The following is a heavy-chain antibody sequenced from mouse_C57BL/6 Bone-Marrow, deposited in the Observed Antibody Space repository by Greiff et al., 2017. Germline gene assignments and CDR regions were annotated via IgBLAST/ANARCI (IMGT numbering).Heavy chain of an antibody. CDR1: GYTFTSYG. D-gene: IGHD1-1*01. V-gene: IGHV1-81*01. Sequence: VMLVESGAELARPGASVKLSCKASGYTFTSYGISWVKQRTGQGLEWIGEIYPRSGNTYYNEKFKGKATLTADKSSSTAYMELRSLSSEDSAVYFGARILYYYGSSPFDYWGQGTTLTVSS. J-gene: IGHJ2*01. CDR2: IYPRSGNT. CDR3: ARILYYYGSSPFDY.